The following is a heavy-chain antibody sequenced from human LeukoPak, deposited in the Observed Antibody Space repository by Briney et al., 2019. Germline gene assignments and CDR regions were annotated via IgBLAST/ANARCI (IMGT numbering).Heavy chain of an antibody. Sequence: LSLTCAAYGGSFSGYYWSWIRQPPGKGLEWIGETNHSGSTNYNPSLKSRVTISVDTSKNQFSLKLSSVTAADTAVYYCARAGNLSFDYWGQGTLVTVSS. CDR1: GGSFSGYY. D-gene: IGHD4-23*01. CDR3: ARAGNLSFDY. CDR2: TNHSGST. J-gene: IGHJ4*02. V-gene: IGHV4-34*01.